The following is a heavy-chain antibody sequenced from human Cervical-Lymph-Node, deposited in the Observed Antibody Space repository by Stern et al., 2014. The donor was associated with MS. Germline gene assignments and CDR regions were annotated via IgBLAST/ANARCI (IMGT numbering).Heavy chain of an antibody. Sequence: EVQLVESGGGLVQPGGSLRLSCAASGFTFSTFAMSWVRQAPGKGLEWVSTISVRGGTTYYADSVKGRFTISRDNSKSSLYLQMNSLRAEDTAVYYCAKGEASSGWSDLDYWGQGTLVTVSS. J-gene: IGHJ4*02. CDR3: AKGEASSGWSDLDY. V-gene: IGHV3-23*04. D-gene: IGHD6-19*01. CDR1: GFTFSTFA. CDR2: ISVRGGTT.